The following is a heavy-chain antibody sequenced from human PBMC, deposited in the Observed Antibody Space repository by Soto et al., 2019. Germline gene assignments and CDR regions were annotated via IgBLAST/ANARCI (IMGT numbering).Heavy chain of an antibody. D-gene: IGHD6-13*01. CDR1: GYTFTSYG. V-gene: IGHV1-18*01. CDR3: ARDFATPLPAAEEFDY. CDR2: ISAYNGNT. Sequence: ASVKVSCKASGYTFTSYGISWVRQAPGQGLEWMGWISAYNGNTNYAQKLQGRVTMTTDTSTSTAYMELRSLRSDDTAVYYCARDFATPLPAAEEFDYWGQGTLVTVSS. J-gene: IGHJ4*02.